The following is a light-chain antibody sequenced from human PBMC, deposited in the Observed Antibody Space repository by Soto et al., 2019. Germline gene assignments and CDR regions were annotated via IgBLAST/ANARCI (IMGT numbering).Light chain of an antibody. J-gene: IGLJ2*01. V-gene: IGLV2-14*01. CDR3: TSFISRTSTIV. Sequence: SALAQPASVSGSPGQSITISCSGSANDYVSWYQHHPGKAPRLLLYEVTHRPSGVSHRFSGSKSGNTASLTISGLQPEDEAHYYCTSFISRTSTIVVGGGTQLTV. CDR2: EVT. CDR1: ANDY.